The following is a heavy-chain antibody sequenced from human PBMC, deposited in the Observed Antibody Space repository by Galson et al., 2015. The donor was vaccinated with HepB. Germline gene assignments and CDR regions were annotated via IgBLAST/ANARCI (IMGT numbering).Heavy chain of an antibody. D-gene: IGHD2-15*01. CDR2: ISHDGSNK. V-gene: IGHV3-30-3*01. CDR1: GFTFSNYA. Sequence: SLRLSCAASGFTFSNYAMHWVRQAPGKGLEWVAVISHDGSNKYYADSVKGRFTISRDNSKKALYLQMNSLRAEDTAVFYCAKEGLRYCSGGSCYSDDWGQGTLVTVSS. CDR3: AKEGLRYCSGGSCYSDD. J-gene: IGHJ4*02.